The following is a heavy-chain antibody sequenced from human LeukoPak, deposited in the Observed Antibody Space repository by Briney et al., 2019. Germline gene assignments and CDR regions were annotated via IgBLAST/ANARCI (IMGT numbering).Heavy chain of an antibody. CDR3: ARDGRWGLGYSSYASGFDY. J-gene: IGHJ4*02. Sequence: PGGSLRLSCAASGFTFSDYYMSWIRQAPGKGLEWVSYISSSGSTIYYADSVKGRFTISRDNAKNSLYVQMNSLRAEDTAVYYCARDGRWGLGYSSYASGFDYWGQGTLLTVSS. CDR1: GFTFSDYY. D-gene: IGHD4-11*01. V-gene: IGHV3-11*04. CDR2: ISSSGSTI.